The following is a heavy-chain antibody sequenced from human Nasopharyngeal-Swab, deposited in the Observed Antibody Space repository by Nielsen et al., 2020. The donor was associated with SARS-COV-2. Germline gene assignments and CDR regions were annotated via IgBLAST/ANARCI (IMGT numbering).Heavy chain of an antibody. J-gene: IGHJ4*02. V-gene: IGHV5-51*01. CDR3: ARTEYGSGTNFDY. D-gene: IGHD3-10*01. CDR1: GYFFNTYW. CDR2: IFPDDSDT. Sequence: GESLKISCKASGYFFNTYWIGWVRQMPGKGLEWMGIIFPDDSDTRYSPSFQGQVTISVDASTTTAYLQWSSLKASDTAMYYCARTEYGSGTNFDYWGQGILVTVSS.